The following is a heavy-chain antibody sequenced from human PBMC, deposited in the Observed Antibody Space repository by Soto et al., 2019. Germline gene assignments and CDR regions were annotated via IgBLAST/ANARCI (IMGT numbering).Heavy chain of an antibody. CDR2: INHSGST. Sequence: QVQLQQWGAGLLKPSETLSLTCAVYGGSFSGYYWSWIRQPPGKGLEWIGEINHSGSTNYNPSLKSRVTISVDTSKNQFSLKLSSVTAADTAVYYCARGVISSIANWLDPWGQGTLVTVSS. D-gene: IGHD3-16*02. CDR1: GGSFSGYY. V-gene: IGHV4-34*01. J-gene: IGHJ5*02. CDR3: ARGVISSIANWLDP.